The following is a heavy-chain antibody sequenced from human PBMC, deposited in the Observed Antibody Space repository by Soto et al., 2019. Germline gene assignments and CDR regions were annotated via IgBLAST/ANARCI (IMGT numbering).Heavy chain of an antibody. Sequence: GGSLRLSCAASGFTFSSYAMSWVRQAPGKGLEWVSAISGSGGSTYYADSVKGRFTISRDNSKNTLYLQMNSLRAEDTAVYYCASSSVSKHIVVVTAIRAPDAFDIWGQGTMVTVSS. D-gene: IGHD2-21*02. CDR1: GFTFSSYA. CDR3: ASSSVSKHIVVVTAIRAPDAFDI. CDR2: ISGSGGST. J-gene: IGHJ3*02. V-gene: IGHV3-23*01.